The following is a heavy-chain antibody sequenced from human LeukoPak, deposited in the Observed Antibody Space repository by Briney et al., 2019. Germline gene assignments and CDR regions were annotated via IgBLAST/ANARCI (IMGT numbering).Heavy chain of an antibody. CDR1: GGSFSGYY. J-gene: IGHJ4*02. V-gene: IGHV4-34*12. Sequence: SETLSLTCAVYGGSFSGYYWSWIRQTPGKGLEWIGEVFHSGTPNYNPSLKTRVSISVDTSKNQFSLRLRSVTAADTAVYYCARARRGSSIRGPLDYWGQGALVTVSS. CDR3: ARARRGSSIRGPLDY. D-gene: IGHD3-10*01. CDR2: VFHSGTP.